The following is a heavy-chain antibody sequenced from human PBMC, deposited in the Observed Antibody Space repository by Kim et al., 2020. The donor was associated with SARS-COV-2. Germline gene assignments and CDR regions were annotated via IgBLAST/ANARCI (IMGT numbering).Heavy chain of an antibody. V-gene: IGHV4-34*01. J-gene: IGHJ5*02. Sequence: PTLKSRVTISVDTSKNQFSLKLSSVTAADTAVYYCARKVVVPAARVRFDPWGQGTLVTVSS. CDR3: ARKVVVPAARVRFDP. D-gene: IGHD2-2*01.